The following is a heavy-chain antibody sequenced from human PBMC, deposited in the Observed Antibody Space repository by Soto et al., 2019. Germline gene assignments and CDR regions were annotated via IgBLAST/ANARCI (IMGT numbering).Heavy chain of an antibody. CDR3: ATASRGYTFGFDS. V-gene: IGHV1-58*01. D-gene: IGHD3-16*01. CDR2: IVVGNGNT. J-gene: IGHJ4*02. Sequence: SVKVSCKASGFSLSTTTVQWVRQSRGHRLEWIGWIVVGNGNTNFAQNLRQRVTFSRDMSTNTAYMDVNSLRSDDTAMYYCATASRGYTFGFDSWGQGSLVTVSS. CDR1: GFSLSTTT.